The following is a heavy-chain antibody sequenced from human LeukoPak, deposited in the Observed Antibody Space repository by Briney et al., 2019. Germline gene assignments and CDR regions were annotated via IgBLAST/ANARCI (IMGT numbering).Heavy chain of an antibody. CDR2: IYYSGST. Sequence: PSETLSLTCTVSGVSISSYYWSWIRQPPGKGLEWIGYIYYSGSTNYNPSLKSRVTISVDTSKNQFSLKLSSVTAADTAVYYCAREGSGGTIYYFDYWGQGTLVTVSS. J-gene: IGHJ4*02. CDR1: GVSISSYY. D-gene: IGHD3-9*01. V-gene: IGHV4-59*12. CDR3: AREGSGGTIYYFDY.